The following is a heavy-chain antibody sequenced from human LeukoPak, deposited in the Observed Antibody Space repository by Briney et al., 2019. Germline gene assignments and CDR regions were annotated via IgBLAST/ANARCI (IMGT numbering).Heavy chain of an antibody. J-gene: IGHJ5*02. Sequence: SETLSLTCAVSGGSISSGGYSWSWIRQPPGKGLEWIGYIYHSGSTYYNPSLKSRVTISVDRSKNQFSLKLSSVTAADTAVYYCASSNSGNWFDPWGQGTLVTVSS. V-gene: IGHV4-30-2*01. CDR1: GGSISSGGYS. CDR2: IYHSGST. CDR3: ASSNSGNWFDP. D-gene: IGHD4-11*01.